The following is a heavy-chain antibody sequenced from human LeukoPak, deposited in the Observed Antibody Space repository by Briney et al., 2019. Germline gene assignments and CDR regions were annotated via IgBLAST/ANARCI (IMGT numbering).Heavy chain of an antibody. J-gene: IGHJ4*02. Sequence: GGSLRLSCAASGFTFSSYVMHWVRQAPGKGLEWVAIISYDGSNEYYADSAKGRFTISRDNSKNTLYLHMNSLRAEDTAVYYCARHLSGVTGYTYGRGIDYWGQGTLVTVSS. V-gene: IGHV3-30*04. CDR2: ISYDGSNE. D-gene: IGHD5-18*01. CDR1: GFTFSSYV. CDR3: ARHLSGVTGYTYGRGIDY.